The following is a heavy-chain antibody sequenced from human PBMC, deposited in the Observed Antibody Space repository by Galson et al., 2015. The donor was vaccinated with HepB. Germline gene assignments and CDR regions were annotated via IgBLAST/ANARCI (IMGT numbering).Heavy chain of an antibody. J-gene: IGHJ3*02. Sequence: SVKVSCKASGYTFTSYAMHWVRQAPGQRLEWMGWINAGNGNTKYSQKFQGRVTITRDTSASTAYMELSSLRSEDTAVYYCARIGTLLFGGSYYSDAFDIWGQGTMVTVSS. CDR1: GYTFTSYA. CDR3: ARIGTLLFGGSYYSDAFDI. CDR2: INAGNGNT. V-gene: IGHV1-3*01. D-gene: IGHD1-26*01.